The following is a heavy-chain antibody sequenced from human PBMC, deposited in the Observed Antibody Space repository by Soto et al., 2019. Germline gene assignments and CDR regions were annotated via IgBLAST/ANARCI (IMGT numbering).Heavy chain of an antibody. Sequence: KPSETLSLTCTVSGGSISSGGYYWSWIRQHPGKGLEWIGYIYYSGSTYYNPSLKSRVTISVDTSKNQFSLKLSSVTAADTAVYYCARFALRSGLGDYYYGMDVWGQGTTVTVSS. V-gene: IGHV4-31*03. D-gene: IGHD3-3*01. J-gene: IGHJ6*02. CDR3: ARFALRSGLGDYYYGMDV. CDR2: IYYSGST. CDR1: GGSISSGGYY.